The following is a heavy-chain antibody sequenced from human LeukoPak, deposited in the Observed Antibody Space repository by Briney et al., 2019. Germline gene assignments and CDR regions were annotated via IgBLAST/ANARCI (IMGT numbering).Heavy chain of an antibody. CDR3: ARRYCSSTSCYRYYYYMDV. Sequence: GGSLRLSCAASGFTFSSYWMHWVRQAPGKGPVWVSRINSDGSSTSYADSVKGRFTISRDNAKNTLYLQMNSLRAEDTAVYYCARRYCSSTSCYRYYYYMDVWGKGTTVTVSS. CDR2: INSDGSST. D-gene: IGHD2-2*01. V-gene: IGHV3-74*01. J-gene: IGHJ6*03. CDR1: GFTFSSYW.